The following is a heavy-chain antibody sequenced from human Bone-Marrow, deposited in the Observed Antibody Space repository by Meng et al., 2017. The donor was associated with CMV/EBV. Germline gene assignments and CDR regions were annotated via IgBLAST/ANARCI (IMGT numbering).Heavy chain of an antibody. Sequence: VSGGSVSSGSYDWSWLRQPPGKGLEWIGYIHYSGSTSYIVSLKSRVTMSVDTSKNQFSLNLNSVTAADTAVYYCARGGTYNGIYFDYWGQGTLVTVSS. V-gene: IGHV4-61*01. CDR1: GGSVSSGSYD. J-gene: IGHJ4*02. CDR2: IHYSGST. D-gene: IGHD1-26*01. CDR3: ARGGTYNGIYFDY.